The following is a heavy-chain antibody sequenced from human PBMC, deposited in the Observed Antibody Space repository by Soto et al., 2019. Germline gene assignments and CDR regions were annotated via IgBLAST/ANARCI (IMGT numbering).Heavy chain of an antibody. V-gene: IGHV3-30-3*01. D-gene: IGHD4-17*01. Sequence: GGALRLFCAASGFTFNIYALHWVRQAPGKGLEWVAVISFDGTKKYYSDSVKGRFTISRDNLKNTLYLQMNNLRVEDAALYFCAREDDYGYRYINYGLDVWGQGTTVPVS. CDR1: GFTFNIYA. CDR2: ISFDGTKK. J-gene: IGHJ6*02. CDR3: AREDDYGYRYINYGLDV.